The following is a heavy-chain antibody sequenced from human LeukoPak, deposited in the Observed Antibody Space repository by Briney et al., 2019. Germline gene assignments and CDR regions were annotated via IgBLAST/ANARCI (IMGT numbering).Heavy chain of an antibody. Sequence: GGTLRLSCAASGFTFSSYGMSWVRQAPGKGLEWVSAISGSGGSTYYADSVKGRFTISRDNSKNTLYLQMNSLRAEDTAVYYCAKSLRGRRDFDYWGQGTLVTVSS. J-gene: IGHJ4*02. V-gene: IGHV3-23*01. CDR1: GFTFSSYG. D-gene: IGHD3-10*01. CDR3: AKSLRGRRDFDY. CDR2: ISGSGGST.